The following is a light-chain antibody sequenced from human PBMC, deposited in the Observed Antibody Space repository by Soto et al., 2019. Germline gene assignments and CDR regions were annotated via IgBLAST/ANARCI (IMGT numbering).Light chain of an antibody. V-gene: IGKV1-39*01. J-gene: IGKJ4*01. CDR3: QQSYSTPRLT. Sequence: DIQMTQSPSSLSASVGDRVTITCRASQSISIYLNWYQQKPGKAPKLLIYAASSLQSGVPSRFSVSGSGTDFTLTISSLQPEDFATYYCQQSYSTPRLTFGGGTKVEIK. CDR2: AAS. CDR1: QSISIY.